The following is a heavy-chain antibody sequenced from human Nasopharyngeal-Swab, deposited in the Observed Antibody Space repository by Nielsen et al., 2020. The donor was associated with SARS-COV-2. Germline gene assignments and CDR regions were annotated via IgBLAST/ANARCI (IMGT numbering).Heavy chain of an antibody. Sequence: GESLKISCAASGFTFSRNWMHWVRQAPGKGLEWVANIKQDGSEKYYVDSVKGRFTISRDNAKNSLYLQMNSLRAEDTAMYYCARVVYGYFDYWGQGTLVTVSS. V-gene: IGHV3-7*01. CDR1: GFTFSRNW. J-gene: IGHJ4*02. CDR3: ARVVYGYFDY. CDR2: IKQDGSEK. D-gene: IGHD5/OR15-5a*01.